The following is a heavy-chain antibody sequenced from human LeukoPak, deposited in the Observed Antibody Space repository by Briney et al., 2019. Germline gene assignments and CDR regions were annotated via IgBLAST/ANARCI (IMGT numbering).Heavy chain of an antibody. J-gene: IGHJ4*02. CDR1: GFTLSSYA. CDR3: ASFHYYGSGAYYLSY. V-gene: IGHV3-23*01. D-gene: IGHD3-10*01. CDR2: IGDSGATT. Sequence: GGSLKLSCAASGFTLSSYAMTWVRQAPGKGLEWVSDIGDSGATTYYADSVKGRFTISRDNSKNTLYLQMSSLRAEDTAVYFCASFHYYGSGAYYLSYWGQGTLVTVSS.